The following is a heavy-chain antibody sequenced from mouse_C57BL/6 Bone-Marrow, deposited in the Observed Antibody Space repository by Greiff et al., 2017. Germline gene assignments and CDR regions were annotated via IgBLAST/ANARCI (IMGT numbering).Heavy chain of an antibody. D-gene: IGHD1-1*01. J-gene: IGHJ4*01. CDR3: ARRGTTVGARAMDY. Sequence: EVQLVESGGDLVKPGGSLKLSCAASGFTFSSYGMSWVRQTPDKRLEWVATISSGGSYTYYPDSVKGRFTISRDNAKNTLYLQLSSLKSEDTAMYYCARRGTTVGARAMDYWGQGTSVTVSS. CDR2: ISSGGSYT. V-gene: IGHV5-6*01. CDR1: GFTFSSYG.